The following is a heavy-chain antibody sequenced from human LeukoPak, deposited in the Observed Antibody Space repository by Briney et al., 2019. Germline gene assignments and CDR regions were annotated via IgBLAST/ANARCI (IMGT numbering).Heavy chain of an antibody. V-gene: IGHV3-21*01. CDR1: GFTFSSYS. CDR3: ARDHLGAPKGYYYMDV. Sequence: PGGSLRLSCAASGFTFSSYSMNWVRQAPGKGLEWVSSISSSSSYIYYADSVKGRFTISRGNAKNSLYLQMNSLRAEDTAVYYCARDHLGAPKGYYYMDVWGKGTTVTVSS. J-gene: IGHJ6*03. D-gene: IGHD1-26*01. CDR2: ISSSSSYI.